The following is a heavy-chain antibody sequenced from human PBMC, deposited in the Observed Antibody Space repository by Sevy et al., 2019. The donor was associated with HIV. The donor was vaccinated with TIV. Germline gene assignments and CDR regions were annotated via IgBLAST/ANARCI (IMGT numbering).Heavy chain of an antibody. Sequence: ASVKVSCKTTGYIFSDYNMHWVRQAPGQGLEWMALINPNSGVTIYAQKFRGRVSLTRETSMSTASMELSALTSDDTAVYYCVREDINGPRTLLSFDIWGQGTMVTVSS. CDR3: VREDINGPRTLLSFDI. V-gene: IGHV1-2*06. D-gene: IGHD3-3*01. J-gene: IGHJ3*02. CDR2: INPNSGVT. CDR1: GYIFSDYN.